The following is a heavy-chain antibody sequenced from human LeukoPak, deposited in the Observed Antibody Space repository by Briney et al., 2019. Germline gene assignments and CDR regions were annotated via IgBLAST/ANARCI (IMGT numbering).Heavy chain of an antibody. D-gene: IGHD4-23*01. CDR3: AKDPGGAYFDY. J-gene: IGHJ4*02. V-gene: IGHV4-34*01. CDR1: GGSFSGYY. Sequence: SETLSLTCAVYGGSFSGYYWSWIRQPPGKGLEWIGEINHSGSTNYNPSLKSRVTISVDTSKNQFSLKLSSVTAADTAVYYCAKDPGGAYFDYWGQGTLVTVSS. CDR2: INHSGST.